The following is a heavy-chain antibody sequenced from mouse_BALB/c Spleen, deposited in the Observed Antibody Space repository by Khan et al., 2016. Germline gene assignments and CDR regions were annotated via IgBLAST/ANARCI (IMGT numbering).Heavy chain of an antibody. CDR3: ARKGDSISTVVATVYGMDY. V-gene: IGHV9-1*02. Sequence: QIQLVQSGPELKKPGETVEISCKATGYTFTNYGMNWVMQAPGKGLKWMGWINTYTGEPTYADDFKGRFAFSLETAASTAYLQINNLKNEDMATYFCARKGDSISTVVATVYGMDYWGQGTSVTVSS. CDR2: INTYTGEP. CDR1: GYTFTNYG. D-gene: IGHD1-1*01. J-gene: IGHJ4*01.